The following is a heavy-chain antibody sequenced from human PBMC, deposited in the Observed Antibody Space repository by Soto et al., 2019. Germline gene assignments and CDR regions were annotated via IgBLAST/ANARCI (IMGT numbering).Heavy chain of an antibody. CDR1: GGSISSGGYY. J-gene: IGHJ4*02. D-gene: IGHD3-22*01. CDR3: ARGGDYDSSGYYYVTPMIYFDY. Sequence: QVQLQESGPGLVKPSQTLSLTCTVSGGSISSGGYYWSWIRQHPGKGLEWIGYIYYIGSTYYNPSRKGRVTISVETSKNLFSLKLSSVTAADTAVYYCARGGDYDSSGYYYVTPMIYFDYWGQGTLVSVSS. V-gene: IGHV4-31*03. CDR2: IYYIGST.